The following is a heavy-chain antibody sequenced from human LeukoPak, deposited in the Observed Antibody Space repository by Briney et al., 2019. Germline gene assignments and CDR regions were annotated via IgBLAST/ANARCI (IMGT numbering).Heavy chain of an antibody. CDR1: GGTFSSYA. J-gene: IGHJ4*02. Sequence: ASVKVSCKASGGTFSSYAISWVRQAPGQGLEWMGGIIPIFGTANYAQKFQGRVTITTDESTSTAYMELSSLRSEDTAVYYCARDPAHWHCSGGSCYAYWGQGTLVTVSS. CDR2: IIPIFGTA. CDR3: ARDPAHWHCSGGSCYAY. D-gene: IGHD2-15*01. V-gene: IGHV1-69*05.